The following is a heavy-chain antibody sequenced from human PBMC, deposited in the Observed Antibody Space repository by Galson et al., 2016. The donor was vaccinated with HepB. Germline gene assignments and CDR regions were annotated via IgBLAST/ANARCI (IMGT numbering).Heavy chain of an antibody. Sequence: SVKVSCKVSGGTVTELSMHWVRQAPGQGLEWLGGFDPEAGETIYAQRFQGRVIMDIGYMDLRQLRSEDTAVYYRVTDLKTTVTAAGIGRNDHWGQGTLVSVSS. J-gene: IGHJ4*02. D-gene: IGHD4-11*01. CDR3: VTDLKTTVTAAGIGRNDH. CDR2: FDPEAGET. CDR1: GGTVTELS. V-gene: IGHV1-24*01.